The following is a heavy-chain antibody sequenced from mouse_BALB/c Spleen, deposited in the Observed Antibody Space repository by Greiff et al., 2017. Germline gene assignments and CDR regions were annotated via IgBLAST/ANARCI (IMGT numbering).Heavy chain of an antibody. D-gene: IGHD1-1*01. J-gene: IGHJ3*01. CDR3: ARLRGFAY. CDR1: GFTFSSYA. CDR2: ISSGGSYT. Sequence: DVMLVESGGGLVKPGGSLKLSCAASGFTFSSYAMSWVRQTPEKRLEWVATISSGGSYTYYPDSVKGRFTISRDNAKNTLYLQMSSLRSEDTAMYYWARLRGFAYWGQGTLVTVSA. V-gene: IGHV5-9-1*01.